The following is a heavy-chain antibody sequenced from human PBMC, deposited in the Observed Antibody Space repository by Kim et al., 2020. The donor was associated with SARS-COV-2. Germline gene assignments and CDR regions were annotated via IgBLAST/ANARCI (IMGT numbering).Heavy chain of an antibody. CDR3: ARLKSEPNPTVTTYLWFDP. J-gene: IGHJ5*02. D-gene: IGHD4-4*01. Sequence: SRVTISVDTSKNQFSLKLSSVTAADTAVYYCARLKSEPNPTVTTYLWFDPWGQGTLVTVSS. V-gene: IGHV4-39*01.